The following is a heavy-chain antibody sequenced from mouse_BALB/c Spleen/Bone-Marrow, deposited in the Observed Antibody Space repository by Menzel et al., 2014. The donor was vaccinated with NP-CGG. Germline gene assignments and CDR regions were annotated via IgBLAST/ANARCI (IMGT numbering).Heavy chain of an antibody. CDR3: ARPIFP. V-gene: IGHV14-3*02. Sequence: VQLKDPGAELVKPGASVKLSCTASGFNIKDTYMHWVKQRPEQGLEWIGRIDPANGNTKYDPKFQGKATITADTSSSTAYLQLSSLTSEDTAVYYCARPIFPWGQGTSVTVSS. J-gene: IGHJ4*01. CDR2: IDPANGNT. CDR1: GFNIKDTY.